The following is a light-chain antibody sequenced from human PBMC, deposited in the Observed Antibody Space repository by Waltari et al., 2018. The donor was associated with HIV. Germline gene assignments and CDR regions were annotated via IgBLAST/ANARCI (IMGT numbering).Light chain of an antibody. Sequence: QSVLTQPPSASGTPGQRVTISCSGGSSNVGSNPVSWYQHPPGTAPKLLIYNDSQRPSGVPDRFSGSKSGTSASLTISGLQSEDEAEYYCAAWDDSLNGVLFGGGTKLTVL. CDR1: SSNVGSNP. V-gene: IGLV1-44*01. CDR2: NDS. CDR3: AAWDDSLNGVL. J-gene: IGLJ2*01.